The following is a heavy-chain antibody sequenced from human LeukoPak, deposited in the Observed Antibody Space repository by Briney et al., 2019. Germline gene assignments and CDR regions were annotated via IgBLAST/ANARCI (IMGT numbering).Heavy chain of an antibody. V-gene: IGHV4-59*08. CDR2: IYYSGSA. J-gene: IGHJ4*02. Sequence: SETLSLTCTVSGGSISNYYWNWIRQPPGKGLEWIGYIYYSGSASYNPSLKGRVTLSADTSMNQFSLNLSSVTAADTAVYYCARRRCSGTACFPNYFDYWGQGILVTVSS. CDR1: GGSISNYY. D-gene: IGHD2-15*01. CDR3: ARRRCSGTACFPNYFDY.